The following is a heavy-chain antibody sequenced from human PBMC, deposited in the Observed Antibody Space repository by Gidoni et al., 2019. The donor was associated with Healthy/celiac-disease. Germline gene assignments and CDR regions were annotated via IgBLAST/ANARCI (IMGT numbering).Heavy chain of an antibody. CDR1: GFTFDDYA. D-gene: IGHD6-19*01. CDR3: AKDIEAAVAGLDAFDI. Sequence: EVQLVESGGGLVQPGRSLRLSCAASGFTFDDYAMHWVRQAPGKGLEWVSGISWNSGSIGYADSVKGRFTISRDNAKNSLYLQMNSLRAEDTALYYCAKDIEAAVAGLDAFDIWGQGTMVTVSS. J-gene: IGHJ3*02. V-gene: IGHV3-9*01. CDR2: ISWNSGSI.